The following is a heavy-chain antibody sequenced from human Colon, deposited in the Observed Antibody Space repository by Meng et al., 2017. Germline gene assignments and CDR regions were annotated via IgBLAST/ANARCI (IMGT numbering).Heavy chain of an antibody. J-gene: IGHJ4*02. Sequence: QLQDARPGLVNLSGILSLTFACSGVSITSSNWWSWVRQAPGKGMEWIGQIDLSGKTDYNPSLKSRVTISLDKSMNQLFLEVYFVTAADTAIYYCARHLGWEFDYWGPGNLVTVSS. CDR3: ARHLGWEFDY. D-gene: IGHD6-19*01. CDR2: IDLSGKT. V-gene: IGHV4-4*02. CDR1: GVSITSSNW.